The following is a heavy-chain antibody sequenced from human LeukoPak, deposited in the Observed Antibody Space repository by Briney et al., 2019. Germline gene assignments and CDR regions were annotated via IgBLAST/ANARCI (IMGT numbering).Heavy chain of an antibody. CDR2: INRDGSST. CDR3: ARDRGWQTFDY. V-gene: IGHV3-74*01. CDR1: GFTFRSNW. D-gene: IGHD6-19*01. Sequence: GGSLRLSCAASGFTFRSNWMHWVRQAPGKGLVWVSRINRDGSSTDYADSVKGRFTISRSNAKNSVYLQMNSLRAEDTAVYYCARDRGWQTFDYWGQGTLVTVSS. J-gene: IGHJ4*02.